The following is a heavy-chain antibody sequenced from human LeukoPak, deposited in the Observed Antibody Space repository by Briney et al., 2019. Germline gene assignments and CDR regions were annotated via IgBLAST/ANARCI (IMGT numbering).Heavy chain of an antibody. D-gene: IGHD3-16*01. J-gene: IGHJ4*02. CDR1: GFTFSSYA. CDR3: ARERGRFYYFDY. Sequence: GGSLRLSCAASGFTFSSYAMSWVRQAPGKGLEWVSAISGSGGSTYYADSVKGRFTISRDNAKNSLYLQMNSLRAEDTAVYYCARERGRFYYFDYWGQGTLVTVSS. CDR2: ISGSGGST. V-gene: IGHV3-23*01.